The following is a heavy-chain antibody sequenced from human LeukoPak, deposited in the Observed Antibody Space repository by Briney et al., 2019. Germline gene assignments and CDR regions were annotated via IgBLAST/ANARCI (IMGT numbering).Heavy chain of an antibody. CDR1: GGTFISYA. J-gene: IGHJ5*02. CDR2: IIPIFGTA. CDR3: ARGTPDGYNINWFDP. V-gene: IGHV1-69*13. Sequence: SVKVSCTASGGTFISYAISWVRQAPGQGLEWMGGIIPIFGTANYAQKFQGRVTITADESTSTAYMELSSLRSEDTAVYYCARGTPDGYNINWFDPWGQGTLVTVSS. D-gene: IGHD5-24*01.